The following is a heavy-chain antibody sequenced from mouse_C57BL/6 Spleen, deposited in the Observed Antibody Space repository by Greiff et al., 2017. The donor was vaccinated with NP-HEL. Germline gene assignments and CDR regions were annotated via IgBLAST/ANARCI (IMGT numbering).Heavy chain of an antibody. Sequence: EVQLVESGGGLVKPGGSLKLSCAASGFTFSSYTMSWVRQTPEKRLEWVATISGGGGNTYYPDSVKGRFTISRDNAKNTLYLQMSSLRSEDTALYYCARSITTVVARYFDVWGTGTTVTVSS. CDR3: ARSITTVVARYFDV. CDR1: GFTFSSYT. V-gene: IGHV5-9*01. D-gene: IGHD1-1*01. CDR2: ISGGGGNT. J-gene: IGHJ1*03.